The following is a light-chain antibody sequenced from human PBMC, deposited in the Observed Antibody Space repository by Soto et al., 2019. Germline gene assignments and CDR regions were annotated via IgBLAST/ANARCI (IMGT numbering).Light chain of an antibody. CDR1: QSISNW. CDR2: HAS. V-gene: IGKV1-5*01. J-gene: IGKJ1*01. CDR3: QQYNSYS. Sequence: DIQMTQSPSTLPASVGDRVTITCRASQSISNWLAWYQQKRGTAPKVLIYHASMLQSGVPSRFSGSGSGTEFTLTISSLQPDDFATYYCQQYNSYSFGQGTKVDIK.